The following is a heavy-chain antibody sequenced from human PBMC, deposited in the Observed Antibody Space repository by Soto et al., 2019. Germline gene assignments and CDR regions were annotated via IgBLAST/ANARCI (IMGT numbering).Heavy chain of an antibody. CDR2: ISGSGTST. J-gene: IGHJ4*02. CDR1: GFSFSICE. Sequence: TGGSLRLSCAASGFSFSICEMSWVRHAPGKGLEWVSYISGSGTSTQYSDSVKGRFTISRDNAKNSLHLQMNSLGAEDTAVYYCASKIVTPGYHYYDYWGQGTLVTVS. V-gene: IGHV3-48*03. D-gene: IGHD3-9*01. CDR3: ASKIVTPGYHYYDY.